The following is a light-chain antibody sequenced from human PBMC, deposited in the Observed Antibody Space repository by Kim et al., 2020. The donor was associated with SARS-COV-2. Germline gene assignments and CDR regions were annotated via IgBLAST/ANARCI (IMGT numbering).Light chain of an antibody. CDR1: QSVRSSY. Sequence: LSPGERASLSGCASQSVRSSYLAWYQQKPGQAPRLLIYGASSRATGIPDRFSGSGSGTDFTLTISRLEPEDSAVYYCQQYGNLITFGQWTRLEIK. V-gene: IGKV3-20*01. CDR2: GAS. J-gene: IGKJ5*01. CDR3: QQYGNLIT.